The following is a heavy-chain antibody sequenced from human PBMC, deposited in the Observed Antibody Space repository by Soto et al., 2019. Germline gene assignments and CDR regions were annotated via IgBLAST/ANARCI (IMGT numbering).Heavy chain of an antibody. J-gene: IGHJ4*02. CDR3: AKDRQLGSSLYYFDY. Sequence: GGSLRLSCAASGFTFSSYGMHWVRQAPGKGLEWVAVISYHGSNKDYADSVKGRFTISRDNSKNTLYLQMNSLRGEDTAVYYCAKDRQLGSSLYYFDYWGQGTLVTVS. D-gene: IGHD5-18*01. CDR2: ISYHGSNK. CDR1: GFTFSSYG. V-gene: IGHV3-30*18.